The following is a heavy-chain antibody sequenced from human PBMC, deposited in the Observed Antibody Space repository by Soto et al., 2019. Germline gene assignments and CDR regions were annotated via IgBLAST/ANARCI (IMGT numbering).Heavy chain of an antibody. D-gene: IGHD5-12*01. V-gene: IGHV4-30-4*01. Sequence: QVQLQESGPGLVKASQTLSLTCTFSGASVRSAEQYWSWIRQPPGKSLEWIGYTYYSGASYYNDSLQRRVSISVDTSQNQFSLKLTSVTAADTAVYYCVRLSGYDPAGAADKWGPGILVSVSS. CDR3: VRLSGYDPAGAADK. CDR1: GASVRSAEQY. CDR2: TYYSGAS. J-gene: IGHJ4*02.